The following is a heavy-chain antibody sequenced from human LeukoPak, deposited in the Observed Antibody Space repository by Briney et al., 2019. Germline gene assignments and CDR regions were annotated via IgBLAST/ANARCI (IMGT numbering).Heavy chain of an antibody. J-gene: IGHJ6*03. D-gene: IGHD3-16*01. CDR2: INDNGDGT. CDR1: GFTFSSYA. Sequence: GGSLRLSCAASGFTFSSYAMSWVRQAPGKGLKWVSTINDNGDGTYYADSVKGRFTISRDNSYNTVSLQMNSLRDEDAGVYYCAKGLRTGVGPYMGYHYYMDVWGKGATVTVSS. V-gene: IGHV3-23*01. CDR3: AKGLRTGVGPYMGYHYYMDV.